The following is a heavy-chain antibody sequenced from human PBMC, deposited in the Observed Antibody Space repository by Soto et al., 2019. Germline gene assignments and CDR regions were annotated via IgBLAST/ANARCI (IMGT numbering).Heavy chain of an antibody. Sequence: QVQLVESGGGVVQPGRSLRLSCAASGFTFSSYGRHWVRQAPGKGLEWVAVISYDGSNKYYADSVKGRFTISRDNSKNTRYLQMNSLRAEDTAVYYCAKGAGSNYYGMDVRGQGTTVTVSS. V-gene: IGHV3-30*18. CDR3: AKGAGSNYYGMDV. CDR2: ISYDGSNK. D-gene: IGHD3-10*01. CDR1: GFTFSSYG. J-gene: IGHJ6*02.